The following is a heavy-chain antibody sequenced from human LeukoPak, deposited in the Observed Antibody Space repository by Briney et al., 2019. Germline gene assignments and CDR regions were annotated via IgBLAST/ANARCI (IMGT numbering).Heavy chain of an antibody. J-gene: IGHJ4*02. Sequence: EASVKVSCKASGYTFTDYFIHWVRQAPGQGLEWMGWIFPNSGGTNYAQNFQGRVTMTRDTSISTAHMELSRLRSDDTALYYCVRDRSELPFDSWGQGTLVTVSS. CDR2: IFPNSGGT. D-gene: IGHD3-3*01. V-gene: IGHV1-2*02. CDR3: VRDRSELPFDS. CDR1: GYTFTDYF.